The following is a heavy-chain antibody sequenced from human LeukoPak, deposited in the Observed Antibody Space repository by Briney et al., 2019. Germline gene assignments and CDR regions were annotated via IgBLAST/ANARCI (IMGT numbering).Heavy chain of an antibody. CDR2: IKSKTDGGTT. D-gene: IGHD6-19*01. CDR1: GFTFSNAW. CDR3: TRGGQWLGLGYHFDY. V-gene: IGHV3-15*01. J-gene: IGHJ4*02. Sequence: GGSLRLSCAASGFTFSNAWMSWVRQAPGKGLEWVGRIKSKTDGGTTDYAAPVKGRFTISRDDSKNTLYLQMNSLKTEDTAVYYCTRGGQWLGLGYHFDYWGQGTLVTVSS.